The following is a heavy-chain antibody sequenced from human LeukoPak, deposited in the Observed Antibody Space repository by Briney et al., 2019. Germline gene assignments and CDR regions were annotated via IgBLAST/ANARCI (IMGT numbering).Heavy chain of an antibody. CDR1: GGSFSSYY. Sequence: SETLSLTCAVYGGSFSSYYWGWIRQPPGKGLEWIGSIYYSGSTYYNPSLKSRVTISVDTSKNQFSLKLSSVTAADTAVYYCASWAWGMRATLEGLDYWGQGTLVTVSS. V-gene: IGHV4-39*01. D-gene: IGHD1-26*01. CDR2: IYYSGST. J-gene: IGHJ4*02. CDR3: ASWAWGMRATLEGLDY.